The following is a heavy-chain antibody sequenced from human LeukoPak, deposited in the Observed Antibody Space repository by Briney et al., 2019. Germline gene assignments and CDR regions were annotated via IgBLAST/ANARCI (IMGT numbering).Heavy chain of an antibody. V-gene: IGHV1-18*01. CDR3: AGGSDDNWGFLDY. Sequence: ASVKVSCKASGYSFIGYDISWVRQAPGQGLEWMGWISAYNGNTNYAQKLQGRVTMTTDTSTSTAYMELRSLRSDDTAVYYCAGGSDDNWGFLDYWGQGTLVTVSS. CDR1: GYSFIGYD. D-gene: IGHD7-27*01. J-gene: IGHJ4*02. CDR2: ISAYNGNT.